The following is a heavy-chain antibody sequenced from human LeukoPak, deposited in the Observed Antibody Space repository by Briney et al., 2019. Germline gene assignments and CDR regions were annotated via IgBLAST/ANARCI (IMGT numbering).Heavy chain of an antibody. D-gene: IGHD5-18*01. Sequence: PSDTLSLPCAVYGGSFSGYYWSWIRQPPGKGLEWIGEINHSGSNNYNPSLKSRVTISVDTSKNQFSLKLSSVTAADTAVYYCARVVRGYSYGYLYHFDYWGQGTLVTVSS. CDR3: ARVVRGYSYGYLYHFDY. CDR1: GGSFSGYY. CDR2: INHSGSN. J-gene: IGHJ4*02. V-gene: IGHV4-34*01.